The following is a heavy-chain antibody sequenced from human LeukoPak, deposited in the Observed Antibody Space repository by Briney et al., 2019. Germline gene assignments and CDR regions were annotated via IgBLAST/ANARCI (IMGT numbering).Heavy chain of an antibody. CDR3: AKEYSGYYYYMDV. J-gene: IGHJ6*03. CDR2: LSGSGGNT. V-gene: IGHV3-23*01. Sequence: GGSLRLSCAASGFTFSSYAMSWVRQAPGKGLEWVSALSGSGGNTFYADSVKGRFTISRDNSKNTLYLQMNSLRAEDMAVYYCAKEYSGYYYYMDVWGKGTTVTVSS. CDR1: GFTFSSYA. D-gene: IGHD1-26*01.